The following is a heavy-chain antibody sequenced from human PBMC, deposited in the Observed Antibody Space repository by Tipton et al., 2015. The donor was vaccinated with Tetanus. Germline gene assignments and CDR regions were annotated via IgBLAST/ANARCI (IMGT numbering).Heavy chain of an antibody. CDR2: ISYDGSNK. J-gene: IGHJ4*02. Sequence: SLRLSCAASGFTFSSYAMHWVRQAPGKGLEWVAVISYDGSNKYYADSVKGRFTTSRDNSKNTLYLQMNSLRAEDTAVYYCAREFTVWGQGTLVTVSS. CDR1: GFTFSSYA. V-gene: IGHV3-30-3*01. CDR3: AREFTV. D-gene: IGHD4-17*01.